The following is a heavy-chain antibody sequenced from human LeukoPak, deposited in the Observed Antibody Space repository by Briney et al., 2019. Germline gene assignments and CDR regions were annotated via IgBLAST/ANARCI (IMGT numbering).Heavy chain of an antibody. J-gene: IGHJ6*02. D-gene: IGHD6-6*01. CDR1: GFSFGDYD. CDR3: AREWRGIASHYHGMDV. Sequence: GGSLRLSCVASGFSFGDYDMYWVRQAAGRGLEWVSALGTNGDAYYLGSVRGRFTISRENVKNSLYLQMNSLGVEDTAVYYCAREWRGIASHYHGMDVWGQGTTVTVSS. V-gene: IGHV3-13*01. CDR2: LGTNGDA.